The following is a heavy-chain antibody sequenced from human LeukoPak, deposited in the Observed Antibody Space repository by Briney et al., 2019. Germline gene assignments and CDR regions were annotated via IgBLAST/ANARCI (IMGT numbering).Heavy chain of an antibody. CDR2: IIPIFGTA. D-gene: IGHD4-17*01. CDR3: ARNKAFYGPILLSYGMDV. Sequence: ASVKVSCKASGGTFSSYAISWVRQAPGQGLEWMGGIIPIFGTANYAQKFQGRVTITADESTSTAYMELSSLRSEDTAVYYCARNKAFYGPILLSYGMDVWGQGTTATVSS. CDR1: GGTFSSYA. V-gene: IGHV1-69*13. J-gene: IGHJ6*02.